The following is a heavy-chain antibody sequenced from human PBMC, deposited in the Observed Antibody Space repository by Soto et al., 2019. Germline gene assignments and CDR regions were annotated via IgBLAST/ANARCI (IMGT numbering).Heavy chain of an antibody. Sequence: ESGGGLVKPGGSLRLSCAASGFSFINGWMSWVRQAPGTGLEWVGRIKSKIDGGTTDFSAPVKGRFTISRDDSKDTLYLQMNSLKTEDTAVYYCTTESTQRFCDGGPCYTLQTKIHDSWGQGTLVTVSS. D-gene: IGHD2-15*01. V-gene: IGHV3-15*01. J-gene: IGHJ4*02. CDR3: TTESTQRFCDGGPCYTLQTKIHDS. CDR1: GFSFINGW. CDR2: IKSKIDGGTT.